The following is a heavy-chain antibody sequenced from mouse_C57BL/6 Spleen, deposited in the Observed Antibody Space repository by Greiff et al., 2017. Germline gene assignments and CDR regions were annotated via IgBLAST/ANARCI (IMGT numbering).Heavy chain of an antibody. CDR2: INPNNGGT. V-gene: IGHV1-26*01. CDR3: ARPYYSNGYFDV. CDR1: GYTFTDYY. J-gene: IGHJ1*03. D-gene: IGHD2-5*01. Sequence: EVQLQQSGPELVKPGASVKISCKASGYTFTDYYMNWVKQSHGKSLEWIGDINPNNGGTSYNQKFKGKATLTVDKSSSTAYMELRSLTSEDSAVYYCARPYYSNGYFDVWGTGTTVTGSS.